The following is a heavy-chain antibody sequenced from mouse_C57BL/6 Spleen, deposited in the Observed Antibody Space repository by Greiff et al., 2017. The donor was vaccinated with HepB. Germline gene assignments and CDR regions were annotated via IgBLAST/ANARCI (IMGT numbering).Heavy chain of an antibody. CDR1: GYTFTSYW. CDR2: IDPSDSYT. D-gene: IGHD2-1*01. CDR3: AVYGNSYYFDY. J-gene: IGHJ2*01. Sequence: VQLQQPGAELVKPGASVKLSCKASGYTFTSYWMQWVKQRPGQGLEWIGEIDPSDSYTNYNQKFKGKATLTVDTSSSTAYMQLSSLTSEDSAVYYCAVYGNSYYFDYWGQGTTLTVSS. V-gene: IGHV1-50*01.